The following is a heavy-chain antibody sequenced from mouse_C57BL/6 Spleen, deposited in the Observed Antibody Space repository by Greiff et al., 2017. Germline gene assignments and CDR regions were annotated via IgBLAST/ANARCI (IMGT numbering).Heavy chain of an antibody. D-gene: IGHD2-4*01. J-gene: IGHJ4*01. CDR3: ARDDYDYKDAMDY. Sequence: EVKLMESGGGLVQPGGSLSLSCAASGFTFTDYYMSWVRQPPGKALEWLGFIRNKANGYTTEYSASVKGRFTISRDNSQSILYLQMNALRAEDSATYYCARDDYDYKDAMDYWGQGNSVTASS. V-gene: IGHV7-3*01. CDR2: IRNKANGYTT. CDR1: GFTFTDYY.